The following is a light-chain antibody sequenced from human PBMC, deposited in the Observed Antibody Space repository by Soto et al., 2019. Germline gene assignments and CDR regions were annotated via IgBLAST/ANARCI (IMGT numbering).Light chain of an antibody. CDR3: QQYGSSPRT. CDR2: DAS. CDR1: QSVSSSY. Sequence: EIVLTQAPGTLSLSPGESATLSCRASQSVSSSYLAWYQQKPGQAPRLLIYDASRRATGIPDRLSGGGSGTDFTLTISRLEPEDFAVYYCQQYGSSPRTFGQGTKLE. V-gene: IGKV3-20*01. J-gene: IGKJ2*01.